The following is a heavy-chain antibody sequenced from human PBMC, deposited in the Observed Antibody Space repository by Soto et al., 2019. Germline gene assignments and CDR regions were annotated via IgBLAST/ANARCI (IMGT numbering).Heavy chain of an antibody. J-gene: IGHJ6*03. CDR1: GFTVSNVW. CDR3: ARDGLLSFGDVLKVHYMDV. D-gene: IGHD3-10*01. CDR2: IKRKTDGGTT. Sequence: PGGSLRLSCAASGFTVSNVWMTWVRQTAGKGLEWVGHIKRKTDGGTTEYAAPVKGRFTISRDDSKNTLYLQMNSLKTEDTAVYYCARDGLLSFGDVLKVHYMDVWGKGTTVTVSS. V-gene: IGHV3-15*01.